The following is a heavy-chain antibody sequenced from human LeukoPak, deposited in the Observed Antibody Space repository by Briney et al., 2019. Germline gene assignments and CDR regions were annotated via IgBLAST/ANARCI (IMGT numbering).Heavy chain of an antibody. J-gene: IGHJ4*02. D-gene: IGHD3-10*01. CDR2: IIPVFGTT. V-gene: IGHV1-69*05. Sequence: ASVKVSCKASGYTFTSYGISWVRQAPGQGLEWMGGIIPVFGTTTYAPKFQGRVSLSIHESAGTAYMELSDLTFEDTAIYYCAGDFYGSGSYRPAFDYWGQGTLVTVSS. CDR1: GYTFTSYG. CDR3: AGDFYGSGSYRPAFDY.